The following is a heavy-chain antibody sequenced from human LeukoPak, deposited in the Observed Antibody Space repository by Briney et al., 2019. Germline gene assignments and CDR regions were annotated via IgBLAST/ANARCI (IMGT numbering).Heavy chain of an antibody. D-gene: IGHD6-19*01. CDR1: GGSFSGYY. J-gene: IGHJ6*04. CDR3: ARGRIAVAGTYYYYYYGMDV. CDR2: INHSGST. V-gene: IGHV4-34*01. Sequence: SETLSLTCAVYGGSFSGYYWSWIRQPPGKGLEWIGEINHSGSTNYNPSLKSRVTISVDTSKNQFSPKLSSVTAADTAVYYCARGRIAVAGTYYYYYYGMDVWGKGTTVTVSS.